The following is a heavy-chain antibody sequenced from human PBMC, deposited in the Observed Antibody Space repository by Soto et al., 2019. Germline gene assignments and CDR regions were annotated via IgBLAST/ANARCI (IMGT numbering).Heavy chain of an antibody. V-gene: IGHV3-30*18. J-gene: IGHJ6*02. CDR2: ISYDGSNK. Sequence: GGSLTLSCAASGFTFTSYGMHWVRQAPGKGLEWVAVISYDGSNKYYADSVQGRFTISRDNPTTTLYLQINSLRAEVTAVYCCAKDLENFYYYGMDVWGQGTTVTVSS. CDR3: AKDLENFYYYGMDV. CDR1: GFTFTSYG.